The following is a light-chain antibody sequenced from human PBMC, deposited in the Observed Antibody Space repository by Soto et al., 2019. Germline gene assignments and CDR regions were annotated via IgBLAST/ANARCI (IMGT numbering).Light chain of an antibody. V-gene: IGLV8-61*01. J-gene: IGLJ3*02. CDR3: VLYMGSGIRV. CDR2: STN. Sequence: QTVVTQEPSFSVSPGGTVTLTCGLSSGSVSTSYYPSWYQQTPGQAPRTLIYSTNTRSSGVPDRFSGSILGNKAALTITGAQADDGSDYYCVLYMGSGIRVFGGGTKVTVL. CDR1: SGSVSTSYY.